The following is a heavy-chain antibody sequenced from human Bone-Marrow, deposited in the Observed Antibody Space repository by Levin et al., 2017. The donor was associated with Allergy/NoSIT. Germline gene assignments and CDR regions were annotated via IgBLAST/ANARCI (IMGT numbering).Heavy chain of an antibody. D-gene: IGHD3-10*01. J-gene: IGHJ3*02. CDR1: GGSINYYY. CDR3: ARQGPYVSSGSYYDAFDI. CDR2: IHYTGST. V-gene: IGHV4-59*08. Sequence: SQTLSLTCSVSGGSINYYYWSWIRQPPGKGLEWIGYIHYTGSTDYNPSLKSRVTISVDTSKNQFSLKLTSVTATDTAVYYCARQGPYVSSGSYYDAFDIWGPGTVVTVSS.